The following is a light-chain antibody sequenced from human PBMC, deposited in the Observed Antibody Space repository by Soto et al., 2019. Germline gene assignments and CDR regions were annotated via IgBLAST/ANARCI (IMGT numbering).Light chain of an antibody. J-gene: IGKJ1*01. Sequence: EIVLTQSPGTLSLSPGERATLSCRASQSVSNNYLAWYQQKPGQTPRLLIYSASSRATRDPDRVSGSGSGTDFTLTINRLDPEDVAMYYCHQYRISPPTFGQGTKVEIK. CDR3: HQYRISPPT. CDR1: QSVSNNY. V-gene: IGKV3-20*01. CDR2: SAS.